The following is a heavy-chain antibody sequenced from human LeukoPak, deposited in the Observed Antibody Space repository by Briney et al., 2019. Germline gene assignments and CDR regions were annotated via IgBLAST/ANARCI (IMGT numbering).Heavy chain of an antibody. CDR2: INTNTGNP. D-gene: IGHD6-6*01. CDR3: ARDALEYSSSDNFDY. Sequence: GASVKVSCKASGFTFINNYVHWVRQAPGQGLEWMGWINTNTGNPTYAQGFTGRFVFSLDTSVSTAYLQISSLKAEDTAVYYCARDALEYSSSDNFDYWGQGTLVTVSS. J-gene: IGHJ4*02. V-gene: IGHV7-4-1*02. CDR1: GFTFINNY.